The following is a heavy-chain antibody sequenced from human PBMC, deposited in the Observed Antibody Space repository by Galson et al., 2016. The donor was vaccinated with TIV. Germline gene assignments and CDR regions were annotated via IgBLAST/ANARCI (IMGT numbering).Heavy chain of an antibody. CDR1: GFTFSSYG. CDR3: ARDLLVRTVTTPGY. D-gene: IGHD1-1*01. V-gene: IGHV3-33*01. CDR2: IWYDGSNE. Sequence: SLRLSCAASGFTFSSYGMHWVRQAPGKGLDWVAIIWYDGSNEYYADSVKGRFTISRDNSKNTLYLRMNSLRAEDTAVYYCARDLLVRTVTTPGYWGQGTLVTVSS. J-gene: IGHJ4*02.